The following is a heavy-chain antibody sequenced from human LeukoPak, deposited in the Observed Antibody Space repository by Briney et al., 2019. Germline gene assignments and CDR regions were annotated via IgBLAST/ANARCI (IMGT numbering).Heavy chain of an antibody. CDR3: ARLEINDAFDI. CDR2: ISSSGSTI. Sequence: GGSLRLSCAASGFTFSSYEMNWVRQAPGKGLEWVSYISSSGSTIYYADSVKGRFTISRDNAKNTLYLQMNSLRAEDTAVYYCARLEINDAFDIWGQGTMVTVSS. CDR1: GFTFSSYE. D-gene: IGHD3-3*01. J-gene: IGHJ3*02. V-gene: IGHV3-48*03.